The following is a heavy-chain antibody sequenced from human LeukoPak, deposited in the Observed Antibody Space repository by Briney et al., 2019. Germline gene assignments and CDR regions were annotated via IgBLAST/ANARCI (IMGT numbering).Heavy chain of an antibody. D-gene: IGHD6-19*01. Sequence: PGGSLRLSCAASGYTFTSFALRWVRQAPGKGLEWVAVISSDGSNKYYADSVKGRFTISRDDSKNTLYLQMNSLRAEDTAVYYCASSGYSSCWYVWYFYFWAQGTLVTVSS. V-gene: IGHV3-30-3*02. CDR1: GYTFTSFA. CDR3: ASSGYSSCWYVWYFYF. J-gene: IGHJ4*02. CDR2: ISSDGSNK.